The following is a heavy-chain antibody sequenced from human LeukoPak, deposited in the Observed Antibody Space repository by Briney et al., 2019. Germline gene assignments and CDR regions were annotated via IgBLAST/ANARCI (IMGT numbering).Heavy chain of an antibody. CDR3: ACGVPPPLYAY. CDR1: GDSIRSGGYH. J-gene: IGHJ4*02. CDR2: PSYSGAT. V-gene: IGHV4-39*01. D-gene: IGHD2/OR15-2a*01. Sequence: SETLSLTCTVSGDSIRSGGYHCAWIRQPPGKRLECIVTPSYSGATYYNPSLKSRVTIFVDTSRNQFSLKLSPVTAADTAVYFCACGVPPPLYAYSGQ.